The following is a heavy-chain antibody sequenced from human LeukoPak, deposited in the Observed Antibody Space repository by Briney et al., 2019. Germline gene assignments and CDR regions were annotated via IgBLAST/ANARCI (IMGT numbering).Heavy chain of an antibody. V-gene: IGHV3-48*04. Sequence: GGSLRLSCATSGFTLSSYSMNWVRQAPRKGLEWVSYISSSSSTIYYADSVKGRFTISRDNAKNSLYLQMNSLRAEDTAMYYCARAGQEWFGELGFDSWGQGTLVTVSS. CDR3: ARAGQEWFGELGFDS. J-gene: IGHJ4*02. CDR1: GFTLSSYS. D-gene: IGHD3-10*01. CDR2: ISSSSSTI.